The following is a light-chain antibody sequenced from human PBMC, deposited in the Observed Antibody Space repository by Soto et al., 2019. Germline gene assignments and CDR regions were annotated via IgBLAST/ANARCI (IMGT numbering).Light chain of an antibody. V-gene: IGKV4-1*01. CDR3: QQYYGPPRT. J-gene: IGKJ1*01. Sequence: DIVMTQSPDSLAVSLGERATINCKSSQSVLYSSNNKNYLAWYQQKPGQPPKLLIYWASTRESGVPDRFSGSGSGTDFPLTISSLQAEDVAVYYCQQYYGPPRTFGQGTKVEIK. CDR2: WAS. CDR1: QSVLYSSNNKNY.